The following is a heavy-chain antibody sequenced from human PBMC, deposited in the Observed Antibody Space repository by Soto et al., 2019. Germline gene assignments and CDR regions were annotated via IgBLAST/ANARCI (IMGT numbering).Heavy chain of an antibody. Sequence: GASVKVSCKASGYTFTSYYMHWVRQAPGQGLEWMGIINPSGGSTSYAQKFQGRVTMTRDTSTSTVYMELSSLRSEDTAVYYCARDQLHGGNSDGFDYWGQGTLVTVSS. D-gene: IGHD2-21*02. CDR3: ARDQLHGGNSDGFDY. V-gene: IGHV1-46*01. J-gene: IGHJ4*02. CDR2: INPSGGST. CDR1: GYTFTSYY.